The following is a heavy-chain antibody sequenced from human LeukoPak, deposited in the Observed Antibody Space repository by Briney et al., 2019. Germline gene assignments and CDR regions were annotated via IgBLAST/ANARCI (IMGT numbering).Heavy chain of an antibody. CDR3: ARARRWNAAVEGWWFDP. CDR1: GGSMNQYY. CDR2: IYYSGST. Sequence: PSETLSLTCTVSGGSMNQYYWSWIRQSPVKGLEWIGFIYYSGSTNYNPSLKSRVTISVDTSKNQFSLKLSSVTAADTAVYYCARARRWNAAVEGWWFDPWGQGTLVTVSS. J-gene: IGHJ5*02. V-gene: IGHV4-59*01. D-gene: IGHD1-1*01.